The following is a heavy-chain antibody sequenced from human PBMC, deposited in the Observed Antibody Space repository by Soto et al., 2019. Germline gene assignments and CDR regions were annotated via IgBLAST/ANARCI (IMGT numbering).Heavy chain of an antibody. Sequence: GGSLRLSCAASGVTVSSNYMSWVRQAPGKGLEWVSVIYSGGSTYYADSVKGRFTISRDNSKNTLYLQMNSLRAEDTAVYYCARGSGGEEEAFDIWGQGTMVTVSS. CDR1: GVTVSSNY. J-gene: IGHJ3*02. CDR3: ARGSGGEEEAFDI. V-gene: IGHV3-53*01. CDR2: IYSGGST. D-gene: IGHD3-10*01.